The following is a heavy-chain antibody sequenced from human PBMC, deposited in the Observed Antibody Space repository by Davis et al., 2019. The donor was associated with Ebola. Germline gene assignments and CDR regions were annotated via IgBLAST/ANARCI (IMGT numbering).Heavy chain of an antibody. CDR2: IIPILGIA. D-gene: IGHD6-6*01. V-gene: IGHV1-69*04. Sequence: AASVKVSCKASGGTFSSSAISWVRQAPGQGLEWMGRIIPILGIANYAQKFQGRVTITADKSTSTAYMELSSLRSEDTAVYYCARDSSSSSEDYWGQGTLVTVSS. CDR1: GGTFSSSA. J-gene: IGHJ4*02. CDR3: ARDSSSSSEDY.